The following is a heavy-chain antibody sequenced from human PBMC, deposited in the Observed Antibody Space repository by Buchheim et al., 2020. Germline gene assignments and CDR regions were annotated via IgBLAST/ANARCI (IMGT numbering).Heavy chain of an antibody. CDR3: ASLYISGWGIYYYGMDV. Sequence: EVQLVESGGGLVQPGGSLRLSCAASGFTFSSYWMSWVRQAPGKGLEWLANIKQDGSEKYYVDSVKGRFTISRDNAKNSLYLQMNSLRAEDTAVYYCASLYISGWGIYYYGMDVWGQGTT. D-gene: IGHD6-19*01. V-gene: IGHV3-7*01. CDR1: GFTFSSYW. J-gene: IGHJ6*02. CDR2: IKQDGSEK.